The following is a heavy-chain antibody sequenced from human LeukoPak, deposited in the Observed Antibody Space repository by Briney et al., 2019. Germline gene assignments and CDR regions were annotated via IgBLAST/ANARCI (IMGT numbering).Heavy chain of an antibody. CDR2: IWYDGSNK. Sequence: PGGSLRLSCAASGFTFSSYGMHWVRQAPGKGLEWVAVIWYDGSNKYYADSVKGRFTISRDNSKNTLYLQMNSLRAEDTAVYYCAKVGDSSGSFDYWGQGILVTVSS. CDR1: GFTFSSYG. CDR3: AKVGDSSGSFDY. J-gene: IGHJ4*02. V-gene: IGHV3-33*06. D-gene: IGHD3-22*01.